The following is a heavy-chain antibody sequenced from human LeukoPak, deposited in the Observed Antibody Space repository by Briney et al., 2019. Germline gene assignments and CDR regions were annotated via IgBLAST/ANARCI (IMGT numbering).Heavy chain of an antibody. J-gene: IGHJ4*02. Sequence: SETLSLTCTVSGGSISSGGYYWSWIRQHPGKGLEWIGYIYYSGSTYYNPSLKSRVTISVDTSKNQFSLKLSSVTAADTAVYYCARGPGVLLVGATGYFDYWGQGTLVTVSS. CDR1: GGSISSGGYY. D-gene: IGHD1-26*01. CDR2: IYYSGST. V-gene: IGHV4-31*03. CDR3: ARGPGVLLVGATGYFDY.